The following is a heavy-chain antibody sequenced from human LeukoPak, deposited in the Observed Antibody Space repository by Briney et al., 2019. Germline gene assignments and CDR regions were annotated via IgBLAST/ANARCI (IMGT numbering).Heavy chain of an antibody. CDR2: IRSKANSYAT. CDR3: TIPPGYCSSTSCYGDGY. V-gene: IGHV3-73*01. Sequence: GVSLRLSCAAAGFTFSGSAMHWVRQASGKGLEWVGRIRSKANSYATAYAASVKGRFTISRDDSKNTAYLQMNSLKTEDTAVYYCTIPPGYCSSTSCYGDGYWGQGTLVTVSS. J-gene: IGHJ4*02. D-gene: IGHD2-2*01. CDR1: GFTFSGSA.